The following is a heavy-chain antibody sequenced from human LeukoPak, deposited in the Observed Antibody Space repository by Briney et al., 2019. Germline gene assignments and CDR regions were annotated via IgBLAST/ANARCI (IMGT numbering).Heavy chain of an antibody. V-gene: IGHV3-21*01. CDR1: GFTFSTYT. CDR3: ARDALAAGYRLEWYYFDY. Sequence: PGGSLRLSCAASGFTFSTYTMNWVRQAPGKGLEWVSSISSSSSYIYYADSVKGRFTISRDNAKNSLYLQMNSLRAEVTAVYYCARDALAAGYRLEWYYFDYWGQGTLVTVSS. D-gene: IGHD2-2*01. J-gene: IGHJ4*02. CDR2: ISSSSSYI.